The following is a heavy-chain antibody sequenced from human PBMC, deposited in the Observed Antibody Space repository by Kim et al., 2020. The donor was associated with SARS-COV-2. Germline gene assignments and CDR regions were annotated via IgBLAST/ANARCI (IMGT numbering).Heavy chain of an antibody. Sequence: IYDADSGKGRFTIYRDNAKNSLYLQMNSLRAEDTAVYYCARDRDGAALDYWGQGTLVTVSS. D-gene: IGHD6-6*01. V-gene: IGHV3-21*01. CDR2: I. J-gene: IGHJ4*02. CDR3: ARDRDGAALDY.